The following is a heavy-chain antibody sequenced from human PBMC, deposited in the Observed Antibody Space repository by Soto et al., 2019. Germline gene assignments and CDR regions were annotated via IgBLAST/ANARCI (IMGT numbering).Heavy chain of an antibody. D-gene: IGHD3-22*01. CDR1: GGTFSSYA. V-gene: IGHV1-69*13. CDR3: ARFPSREEVISQDNFDY. J-gene: IGHJ4*02. Sequence: ASVKVSCKASGGTFSSYAISWVRQAPGQGLEWMGGIIPIFGTANYAQKFQGRVTITADESTSTAYMELSSLRSEDTAVYYCARFPSREEVISQDNFDYWGQGTLVTVSS. CDR2: IIPIFGTA.